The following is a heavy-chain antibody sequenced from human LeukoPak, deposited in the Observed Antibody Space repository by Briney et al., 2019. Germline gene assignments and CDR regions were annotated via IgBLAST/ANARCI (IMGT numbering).Heavy chain of an antibody. D-gene: IGHD3-22*01. CDR2: ISSSSSTI. CDR1: GFTFSSYS. V-gene: IGHV3-48*04. CDR3: ASQNYYYDSSGYYGPGYFDY. J-gene: IGHJ4*02. Sequence: GGSLRLSCAASGFTFSSYSMNWVRQAPGKGLEWVSYISSSSSTIYYADSVKGRFTISRDNAKNSLYLQMNSLRAEDTAVYYCASQNYYYDSSGYYGPGYFDYWGQGTLVTVSS.